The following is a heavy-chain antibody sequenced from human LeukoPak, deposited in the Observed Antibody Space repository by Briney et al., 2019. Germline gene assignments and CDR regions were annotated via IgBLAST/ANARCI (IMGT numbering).Heavy chain of an antibody. Sequence: SETLSLTCTVSGGSIANYYLSWIRQPPGKGLEWIGYISYSGSTNYNPSLKSRVTISVDTSKSQFSLNLTSVTAADTAVYYCARFTPQGYGWGGYNRFDPWGQGTLVTVSS. D-gene: IGHD3-16*01. CDR1: GGSIANYY. V-gene: IGHV4-59*01. CDR2: ISYSGST. CDR3: ARFTPQGYGWGGYNRFDP. J-gene: IGHJ5*02.